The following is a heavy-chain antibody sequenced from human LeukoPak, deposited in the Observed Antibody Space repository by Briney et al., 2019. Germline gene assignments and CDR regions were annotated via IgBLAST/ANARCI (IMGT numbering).Heavy chain of an antibody. D-gene: IGHD4-17*01. CDR2: VNHSGYT. CDR3: ARMTTGHDY. V-gene: IGHV4-34*01. J-gene: IGHJ4*02. CDR1: GTSFTSYY. Sequence: SETLSLTCGVSGTSFTSYYWSWIRQTPGKGLEWIGEVNHSGYTNMNPSLKSRVTISVDTSKNQFSLMMTSVTAADTAVYFCARMTTGHDYWGQGTLVTVSS.